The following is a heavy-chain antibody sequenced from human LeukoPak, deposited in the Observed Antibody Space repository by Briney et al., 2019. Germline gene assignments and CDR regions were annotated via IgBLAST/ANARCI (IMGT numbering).Heavy chain of an antibody. CDR3: ARGTIAAAGFDY. J-gene: IGHJ4*02. D-gene: IGHD6-13*01. CDR2: IIPIFGTA. V-gene: IGHV1-69*13. CDR1: GGTFSSYA. Sequence: SVTVSCKASGGTFSSYAISWVRQAPGQGLEWMGGIIPIFGTANYAQKFQGRVTITADESTSTAYMELSSLRSEDTAVYYCARGTIAAAGFDYWGQGTLVTVSS.